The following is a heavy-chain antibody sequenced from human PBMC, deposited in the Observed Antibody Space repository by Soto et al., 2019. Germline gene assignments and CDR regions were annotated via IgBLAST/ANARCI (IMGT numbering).Heavy chain of an antibody. CDR3: AREKSDYVWGSYLDY. CDR1: GYSISSGYY. V-gene: IGHV4-38-2*02. Sequence: SETLSLTCAVSGYSISSGYYWGWIRQPPGKGLEWIGSIYHSGSTYYNPSLKSRVTISVDTSKNQFSLKLSSVTAADTAVYYCAREKSDYVWGSYLDYWGQETLVTVSS. D-gene: IGHD3-16*02. CDR2: IYHSGST. J-gene: IGHJ4*02.